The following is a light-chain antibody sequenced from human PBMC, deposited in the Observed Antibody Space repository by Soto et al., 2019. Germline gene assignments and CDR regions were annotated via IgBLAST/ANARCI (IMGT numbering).Light chain of an antibody. CDR1: QSVSSY. J-gene: IGKJ5*01. V-gene: IGKV3-11*01. CDR2: DAS. CDR3: QQRSNWPPVN. Sequence: EIVLTQSPATLYLSPGERATLSCRASQSVSSYLAWYQQKPGQAPRLLIYDASNRATGIPARFSGSGSGTDFTLTISSLEPEDFSVYYCQQRSNWPPVNFGQGTRLEIK.